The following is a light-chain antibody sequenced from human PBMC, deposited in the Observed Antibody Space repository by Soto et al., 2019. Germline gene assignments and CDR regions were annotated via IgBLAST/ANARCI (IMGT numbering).Light chain of an antibody. J-gene: IGKJ1*01. Sequence: DIQMTQSPSTLSASVGDRVTITCRASESISSWLAWYQQKPGKAPKILINLASSLESGVTSRFSGSGSGTEFTLTITSLQPDDFATYYCQQYKTYLWTFGQGTKVELK. V-gene: IGKV1-5*03. CDR2: LAS. CDR3: QQYKTYLWT. CDR1: ESISSW.